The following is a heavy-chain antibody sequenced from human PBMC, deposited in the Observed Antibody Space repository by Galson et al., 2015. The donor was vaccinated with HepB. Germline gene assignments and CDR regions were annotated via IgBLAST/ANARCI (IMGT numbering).Heavy chain of an antibody. CDR1: GFIFSNAW. D-gene: IGHD3-10*01. J-gene: IGHJ6*02. Sequence: SLRLSCAASGFIFSNAWMSWVRQAPGKGLEWVGRIKSKTDGGTTDYAAPVKGRFTISRDDSKNTLYLQMNSLKTEDTAVYYCTWGMVRAIYGLYYGMDVWGQGTTVTVSS. CDR3: TWGMVRAIYGLYYGMDV. V-gene: IGHV3-15*01. CDR2: IKSKTDGGTT.